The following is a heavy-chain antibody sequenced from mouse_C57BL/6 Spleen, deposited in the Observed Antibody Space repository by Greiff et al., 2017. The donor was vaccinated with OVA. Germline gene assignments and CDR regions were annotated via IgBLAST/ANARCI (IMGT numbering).Heavy chain of an antibody. D-gene: IGHD2-4*01. J-gene: IGHJ4*01. CDR3: ARPYCDYDERAMDY. CDR2: IDPSDSYT. CDR1: GYTFTSYW. Sequence: QVQLQQPGAELVMPGASVKLSCKASGYTFTSYWMHWVKQRPGQGLEWIGEIDPSDSYTNYNQKFKGKSTLTVDKSSSTAYMQLSSLTSEASAVYYCARPYCDYDERAMDYWGQGTSVTVSS. V-gene: IGHV1-69*01.